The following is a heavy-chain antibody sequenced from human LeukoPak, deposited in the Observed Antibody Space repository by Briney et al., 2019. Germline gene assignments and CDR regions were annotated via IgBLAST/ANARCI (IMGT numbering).Heavy chain of an antibody. J-gene: IGHJ4*02. V-gene: IGHV4-39*01. CDR2: IYYNGST. D-gene: IGHD2-2*01. CDR3: ARHPDCSSTSCPFDY. Sequence: SETLSLTCTVSGGSISSSSYYWGWIRQPPGKGLEWIGSIYYNGSTYYNPSLKSRVTISVDTSKNQFSLKLSSVTAADTAVYYCARHPDCSSTSCPFDYWGQGTLVTVSS. CDR1: GGSISSSSYY.